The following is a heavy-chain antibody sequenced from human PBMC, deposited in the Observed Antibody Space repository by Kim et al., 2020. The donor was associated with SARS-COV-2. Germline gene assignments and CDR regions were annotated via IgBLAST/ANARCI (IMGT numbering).Heavy chain of an antibody. D-gene: IGHD6-19*01. CDR1: GFTFTTYW. J-gene: IGHJ6*02. CDR3: ARDKVAGLKKSYYFGMDV. CDR2: INQDGSEK. Sequence: GGSLRLSCAASGFTFTTYWLTWVRQAPGRGLEWVANINQDGSEKDYVDSVKGRFTISRDNAKNSVFLQLNSLRAEDTAVYYCARDKVAGLKKSYYFGMDVWGQGTTVTVSS. V-gene: IGHV3-7*01.